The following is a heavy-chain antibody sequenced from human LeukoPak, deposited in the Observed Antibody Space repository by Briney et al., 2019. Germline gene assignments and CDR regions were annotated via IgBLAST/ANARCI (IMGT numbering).Heavy chain of an antibody. V-gene: IGHV4-61*01. CDR2: IYYSGST. Sequence: PSETLSLTCTVSGGSVTSDTCCWSWIRQPPGKGLEWIGYIYYSGSTNYNPSLKSRVTISVDTSKNQFSLKLSSVTAADTAVYYCARSNDNSWYFDYWGQGTLVTVSS. CDR1: GGSVTSDTCC. D-gene: IGHD6-13*01. J-gene: IGHJ4*02. CDR3: ARSNDNSWYFDY.